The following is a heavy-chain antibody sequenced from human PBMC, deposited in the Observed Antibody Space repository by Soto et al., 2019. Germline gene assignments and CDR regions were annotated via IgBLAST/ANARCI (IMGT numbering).Heavy chain of an antibody. CDR1: GGSFSGYY. Sequence: QVQLQQWGAGLLKPSETLSLTCAVYGGSFSGYYWSWIRQPPGKGLEWIGEINHSGSTNYNPSLKCRVTISVDTSKNQFSLKLSSVTAADTAVYYCARFYYYGSGSYRRWRFDYWGQGTLVTVSS. CDR2: INHSGST. J-gene: IGHJ4*02. V-gene: IGHV4-34*01. CDR3: ARFYYYGSGSYRRWRFDY. D-gene: IGHD3-10*01.